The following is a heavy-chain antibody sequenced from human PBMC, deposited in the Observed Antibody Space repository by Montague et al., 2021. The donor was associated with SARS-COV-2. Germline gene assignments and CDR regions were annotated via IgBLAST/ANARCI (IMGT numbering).Heavy chain of an antibody. CDR1: GGAISSSSYD. V-gene: IGHV4-39*07. J-gene: IGHJ6*02. Sequence: SETLSLTCTVSGGAISSSSYDWGWIRQPPGKGLEWIGSIYYSGSTYYNPSLKSRVTISVDTSKDQFSLKLSSVTAADTAVYYCARDTRITMLVVVNRYGMDDWGQGTTVTVSS. CDR2: IYYSGST. D-gene: IGHD3-22*01. CDR3: ARDTRITMLVVVNRYGMDD.